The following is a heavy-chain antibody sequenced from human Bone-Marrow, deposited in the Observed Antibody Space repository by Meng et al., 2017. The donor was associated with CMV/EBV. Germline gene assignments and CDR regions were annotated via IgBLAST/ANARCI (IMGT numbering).Heavy chain of an antibody. D-gene: IGHD3-10*01. CDR1: GFTFSSYW. V-gene: IGHV3-74*01. J-gene: IGHJ6*02. CDR2: INSDGSST. CDR3: ARDLIISERRRYYYGSGLPDV. Sequence: GGSLRLSCAASGFTFSSYWMHWVRQAPGKGLVWVSRINSDGSSTSYADSVKGRFTISRDNAKNTLYLQMNSLRAEDTAVYYCARDLIISERRRYYYGSGLPDVWGQGTTVTVSS.